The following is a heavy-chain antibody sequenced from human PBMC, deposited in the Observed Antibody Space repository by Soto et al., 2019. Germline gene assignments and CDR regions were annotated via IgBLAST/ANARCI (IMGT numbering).Heavy chain of an antibody. J-gene: IGHJ6*03. D-gene: IGHD4-17*01. CDR2: MNPNSGNT. CDR3: ARGDGWGETTALYYYYMDV. V-gene: IGHV1-8*01. Sequence: ASVKVSCKASGYTFTSYDINWVRQATGQGLEWMGWMNPNSGNTGYAQKFQGRVTMTRNTSISTAYMELSSLRSEDTAVYYCARGDGWGETTALYYYYMDVWGKGTTVTVSS. CDR1: GYTFTSYD.